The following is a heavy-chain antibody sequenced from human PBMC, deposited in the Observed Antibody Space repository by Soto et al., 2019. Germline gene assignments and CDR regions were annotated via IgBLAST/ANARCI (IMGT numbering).Heavy chain of an antibody. CDR2: IYATGTT. CDR3: VRDGTKTLRDWFDP. D-gene: IGHD1-1*01. V-gene: IGHV4-4*07. J-gene: IGHJ5*02. CDR1: GASISGFY. Sequence: SETLSLTCTVSGASISGFYWSWIRNSAGKGLEWIGRIYATGTTDYNPSLKSRVMMSVDTSKKQFSLKLRSVTAADTAVYYCVRDGTKTLRDWFDPWGQGISVTVSS.